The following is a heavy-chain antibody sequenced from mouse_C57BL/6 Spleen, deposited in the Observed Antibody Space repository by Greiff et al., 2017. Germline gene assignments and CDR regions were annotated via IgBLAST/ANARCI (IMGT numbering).Heavy chain of an antibody. CDR1: GYTFTSYW. CDR2: IYPGSGST. V-gene: IGHV1-55*01. CDR3: ARAGDYYGSSRFAY. Sequence: QVHVKQPGAELVKPGASVKMSCKASGYTFTSYWITWVKQRPGQGLEWIGDIYPGSGSTNYNEKFKSKATLTVDTSSSTAYMQLSSLTSEDSAVYYCARAGDYYGSSRFAYWGQGTLVTVSA. D-gene: IGHD1-1*01. J-gene: IGHJ3*01.